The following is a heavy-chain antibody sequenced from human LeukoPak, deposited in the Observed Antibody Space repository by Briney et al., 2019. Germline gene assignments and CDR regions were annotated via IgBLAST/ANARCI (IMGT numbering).Heavy chain of an antibody. V-gene: IGHV3-30-3*01. J-gene: IGHJ4*02. Sequence: GGSLRLSCAASGFTFSSFAMHWVRQAPGKGLEWVALISFDGSNKYYADSVKGRFTLSRDNSKKTMYVHMKSVRADDTAVYYCARDPIGYCSSSDCYKFDYWGQGTLVTVSS. CDR3: ARDPIGYCSSSDCYKFDY. CDR2: ISFDGSNK. D-gene: IGHD2-2*01. CDR1: GFTFSSFA.